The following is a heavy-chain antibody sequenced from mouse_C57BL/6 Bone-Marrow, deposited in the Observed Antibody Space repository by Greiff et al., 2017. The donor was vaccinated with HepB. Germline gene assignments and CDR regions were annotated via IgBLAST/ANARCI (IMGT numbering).Heavy chain of an antibody. CDR1: GFSLSTFGMG. Sequence: QVTLKECGPGILQPSQTLSLTCSFSGFSLSTFGMGVGWIRQPSGKGLEWLAHIWWDDDKYYNPALKSRLTISKDTSKNQVFLKIANVDTADTATYYCARIESYGYDVGYAMDYWGQGTSVTVSS. CDR3: ARIESYGYDVGYAMDY. V-gene: IGHV8-8*01. CDR2: IWWDDDK. J-gene: IGHJ4*01. D-gene: IGHD2-2*01.